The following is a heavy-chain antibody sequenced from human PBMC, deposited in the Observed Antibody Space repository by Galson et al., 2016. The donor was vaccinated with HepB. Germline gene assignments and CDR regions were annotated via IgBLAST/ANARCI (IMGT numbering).Heavy chain of an antibody. Sequence: SLRLSCAASGFTFSDSYMSWVRQAPGRGLEWVSHISSSGGTIYYADSVKGRFTVSRDNAKNSLYLQMNSLRVEDTAVYYCAREADTWGQGTLVTVSS. CDR1: GFTFSDSY. CDR2: ISSSGGTI. CDR3: AREADT. V-gene: IGHV3-11*01. J-gene: IGHJ4*02. D-gene: IGHD6-25*01.